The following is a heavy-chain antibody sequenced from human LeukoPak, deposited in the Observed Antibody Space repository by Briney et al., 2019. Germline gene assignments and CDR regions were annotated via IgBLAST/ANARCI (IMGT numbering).Heavy chain of an antibody. CDR2: IKSKTDGGTT. CDR3: TTGYSGYDSSFDY. D-gene: IGHD5-12*01. Sequence: PGGSLRLSCAASGFTFSNAWMSWVRQAPGKGLEWVGRIKSKTDGGTTDYTAPVKGRFTISRDDSKNTLYLQMNSLKTEDTAVYYCTTGYSGYDSSFDYWGQGTLVTVSS. J-gene: IGHJ4*02. V-gene: IGHV3-15*01. CDR1: GFTFSNAW.